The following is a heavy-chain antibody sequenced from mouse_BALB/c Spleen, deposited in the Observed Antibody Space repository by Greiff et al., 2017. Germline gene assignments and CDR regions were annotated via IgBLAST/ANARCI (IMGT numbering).Heavy chain of an antibody. V-gene: IGHV1-54*03. Sequence: LVESGAELVRPGTSVKVSCKASGYAFTNYLIEWVKQRPGQGLEWIGVINPGSGGTNYNEKFKGKATLTADKSSSTAYMQLSSLTSDDSAVYFCASSYYGNYNYAMDYWGQGTSVTVSS. CDR2: INPGSGGT. J-gene: IGHJ4*01. CDR3: ASSYYGNYNYAMDY. D-gene: IGHD2-10*01. CDR1: GYAFTNYL.